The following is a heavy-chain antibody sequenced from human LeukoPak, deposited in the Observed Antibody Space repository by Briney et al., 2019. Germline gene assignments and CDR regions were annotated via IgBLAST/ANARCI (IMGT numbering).Heavy chain of an antibody. V-gene: IGHV3-23*01. CDR3: AKVVVTALYRHCYTDV. CDR1: GFTFSRYA. CDR2: ISGSGDTT. Sequence: PGGSLRLSCAASGFTFSRYAMTWVRQAPGKGLEWVSTISGSGDTTNYVDSVKGRFTISRGDSKETLFLQMNSLRAEDTAVYYCAKVVVTALYRHCYTDVWGKGTTVTVSS. J-gene: IGHJ6*03. D-gene: IGHD4-23*01.